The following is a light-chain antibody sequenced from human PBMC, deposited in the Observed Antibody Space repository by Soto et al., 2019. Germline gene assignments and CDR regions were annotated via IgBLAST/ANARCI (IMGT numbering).Light chain of an antibody. CDR3: QSYDNSLSGSRV. J-gene: IGLJ1*01. CDR1: SSNIGAGYD. Sequence: QLVLTQPPSVSGAPGQRVTISCTGSSSNIGAGYDVHWYQQLPGTVPKLLIYGNSNRPSGVPDRFSGSKSGTSASLAITGLQAEDEADYYCQSYDNSLSGSRVFGTGTKVTVL. V-gene: IGLV1-40*01. CDR2: GNS.